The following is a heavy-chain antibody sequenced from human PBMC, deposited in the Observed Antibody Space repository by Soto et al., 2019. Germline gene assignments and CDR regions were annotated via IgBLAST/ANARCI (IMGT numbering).Heavy chain of an antibody. Sequence: SQTLSLTCVGSVDTVSSDSVAWNLVRQSPSRGLEWLGRTYYRSRLYSDYAVSVRSRIDINADTSKNQVSLQLNSVTHEDTAVYYCARSEEDSEYDYYGMDVWGQGPVVTV. CDR1: VDTVSSDSVA. J-gene: IGHJ6*02. V-gene: IGHV6-1*01. D-gene: IGHD2-15*01. CDR3: ARSEEDSEYDYYGMDV. CDR2: TYYRSRLYS.